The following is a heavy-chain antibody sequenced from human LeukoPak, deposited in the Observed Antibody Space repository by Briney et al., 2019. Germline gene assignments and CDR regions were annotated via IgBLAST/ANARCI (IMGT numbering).Heavy chain of an antibody. V-gene: IGHV3-23*01. D-gene: IGHD4-17*01. CDR1: GFTFSSFA. CDR2: VSGRGRGGST. CDR3: AKRGTVTTFGHCDY. J-gene: IGHJ4*02. Sequence: GGSLRLSCAASGFTFSSFALSWVRQAPGKGLEWVSAVSGRGRGGSTNYADSVKGRFTISRDNSKNTLYLQMNSLRAEDTAVYYCAKRGTVTTFGHCDYWGQGTLVTVSS.